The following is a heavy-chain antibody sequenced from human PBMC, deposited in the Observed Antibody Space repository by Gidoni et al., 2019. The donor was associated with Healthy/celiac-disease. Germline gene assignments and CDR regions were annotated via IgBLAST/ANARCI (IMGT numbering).Heavy chain of an antibody. CDR3: ARSTPIVVVVAATTGSYFDY. Sequence: QVQLQQWGAGLLKPSETLSLTCAVYGGSFSGYYWSWIRQPPGKGLEWSGEINHGGSTNYNPSLKSRVTISVDTSKNQFSLKLSSVTAADTAVYYCARSTPIVVVVAATTGSYFDYWGQGTLVTVSS. D-gene: IGHD2-15*01. CDR1: GGSFSGYY. CDR2: INHGGST. V-gene: IGHV4-34*01. J-gene: IGHJ4*02.